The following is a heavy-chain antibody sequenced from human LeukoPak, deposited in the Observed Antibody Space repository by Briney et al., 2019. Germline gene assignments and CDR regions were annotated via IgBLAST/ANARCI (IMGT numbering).Heavy chain of an antibody. CDR2: INPNSGGT. CDR3: ATYPKAGFDF. J-gene: IGHJ4*02. D-gene: IGHD6-13*01. Sequence: GASVKVSCKASGYTFTGSYIHWVRQAPGQGLEWVGWINPNSGGTNYAQKFQGRVTMTRDTSVTTAYMELSWLRSDDTAVYYCATYPKAGFDFWGQGTLVTVSS. V-gene: IGHV1-2*02. CDR1: GYTFTGSY.